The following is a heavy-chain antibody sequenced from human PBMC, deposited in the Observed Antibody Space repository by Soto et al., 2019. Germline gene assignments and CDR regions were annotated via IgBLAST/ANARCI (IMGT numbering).Heavy chain of an antibody. V-gene: IGHV4-39*01. Sequence: ETLSLTCTVSGGSISGSRYYWGWIRQPPGKGLEWIGTIYYSGAAYYNPSLKSRVTISVDTSRNQFSMKLNSVTAADTAVYYCARAAPRHGSGGSCCSGREYWRRGTLLPVSS. CDR2: IYYSGAA. D-gene: IGHD2-15*01. CDR3: ARAAPRHGSGGSCCSGREY. CDR1: GGSISGSRYY. J-gene: IGHJ4*02.